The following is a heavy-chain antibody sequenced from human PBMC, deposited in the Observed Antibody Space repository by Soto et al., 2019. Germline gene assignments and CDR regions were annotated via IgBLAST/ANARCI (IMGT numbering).Heavy chain of an antibody. CDR2: ISSNGDST. CDR1: GFTFSMFS. J-gene: IGHJ5*02. D-gene: IGHD4-17*01. V-gene: IGHV3-64D*06. Sequence: LRLSCSASGFTFSMFSMHWVRQAPGKGLEYVSGISSNGDSTYYADSVRGRFTISRDNSKNTLYLQMSSLRAVDTAVYYCVHPRSTVQIPPTWGQGTLVTVSS. CDR3: VHPRSTVQIPPT.